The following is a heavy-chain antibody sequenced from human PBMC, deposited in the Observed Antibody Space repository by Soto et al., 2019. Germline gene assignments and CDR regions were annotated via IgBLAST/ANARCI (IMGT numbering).Heavy chain of an antibody. V-gene: IGHV1-3*01. CDR3: GTPIVAFY. D-gene: IGHD5-12*01. J-gene: IGHJ4*02. CDR2: INAGNGNT. Sequence: SVKVSCKASGYTFTSYAIHWVRQAPGQRLEWMGWINAGNGNTKYSQKFQGRVIITRDTSAGTAYMELRSLRSEDTAVYYCGTPIVAFYWGQGTLVTI. CDR1: GYTFTSYA.